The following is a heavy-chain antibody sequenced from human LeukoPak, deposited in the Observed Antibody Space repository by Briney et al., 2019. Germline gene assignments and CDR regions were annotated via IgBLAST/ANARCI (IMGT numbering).Heavy chain of an antibody. CDR3: VRPPGYSGYYFDY. Sequence: GGSLRLSCAASGFTFSSYAMHWVRQAPGKGLGWVAVISYDGSNKYYADSVKGRFTISRDNSKNTLYLQMNSLRAEDTAVYYCVRPPGYSGYYFDYWGQGTLVTVSS. J-gene: IGHJ4*02. CDR2: ISYDGSNK. CDR1: GFTFSSYA. V-gene: IGHV3-30-3*01. D-gene: IGHD5-12*01.